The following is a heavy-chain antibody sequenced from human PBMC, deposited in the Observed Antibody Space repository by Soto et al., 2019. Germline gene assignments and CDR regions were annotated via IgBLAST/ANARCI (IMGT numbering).Heavy chain of an antibody. CDR2: ISYDGSNK. D-gene: IGHD6-13*01. CDR3: ARDRVLLRAAAAFGY. CDR1: GFTFSSYA. V-gene: IGHV3-30-3*01. J-gene: IGHJ4*02. Sequence: QVQLVESGGGVVQPGRSLRLSCAASGFTFSSYAMHWVRQAPGKGLEWVAVISYDGSNKYYADSVKGRFTISRDNSKNTRYLQMNSLRAEDTAVYYCARDRVLLRAAAAFGYWGQGTLVTVSS.